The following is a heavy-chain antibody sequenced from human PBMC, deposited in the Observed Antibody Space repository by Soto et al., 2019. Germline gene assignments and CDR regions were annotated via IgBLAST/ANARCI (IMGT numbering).Heavy chain of an antibody. CDR1: GYTLTELS. CDR3: ARDTPEAAAGPYYYYGMDV. V-gene: IGHV1-24*01. Sequence: ASVKVSCKVSGYTLTELSMHWVRQAPGKGLEWMGGFDPEDGETIYAQKFQGRVTMTEDTSTDTAYMELSSLRSDDTAVYYCARDTPEAAAGPYYYYGMDVWGQGTTVTVSS. CDR2: FDPEDGET. D-gene: IGHD6-13*01. J-gene: IGHJ6*02.